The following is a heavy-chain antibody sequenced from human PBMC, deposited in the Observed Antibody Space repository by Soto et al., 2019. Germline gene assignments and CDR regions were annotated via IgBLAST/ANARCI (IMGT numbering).Heavy chain of an antibody. CDR2: IYYSGST. V-gene: IGHV4-59*01. CDR1: GGSISSYY. Sequence: SETLSLTCTVSGGSISSYYWSWIRQPPGKGLEWIGYIYYSGSTNYNPSLKSRVTISVDTSKNQFSLKLSSVTAADTAVYYCARDSEGQGRGVIGHCWGRGIPVTVSS. J-gene: IGHJ4*02. D-gene: IGHD3-16*02. CDR3: ARDSEGQGRGVIGHC.